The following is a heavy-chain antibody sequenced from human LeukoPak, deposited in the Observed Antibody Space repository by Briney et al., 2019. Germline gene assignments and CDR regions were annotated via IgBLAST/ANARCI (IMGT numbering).Heavy chain of an antibody. J-gene: IGHJ3*01. CDR1: GFTLTSFW. D-gene: IGHD3-10*02. CDR2: ISSSGSTI. CDR3: ARYPDYCDMGVWGVIGYYFDP. Sequence: GGSLTLSCAVAGFTLTSFWMNCVRQAPGKGLEWVSYISSSGSTIYYADSVKGRFTISRDNAKNSLSLQMNNLRTDKRAVYYCARYPDYCDMGVWGVIGYYFDPWGQGTMVTVSS. V-gene: IGHV3-48*04.